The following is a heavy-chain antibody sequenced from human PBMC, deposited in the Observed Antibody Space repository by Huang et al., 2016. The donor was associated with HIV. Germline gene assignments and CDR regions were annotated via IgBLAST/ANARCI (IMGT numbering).Heavy chain of an antibody. J-gene: IGHJ4*02. CDR3: ARTTGDYVSAMDY. D-gene: IGHD4-17*01. V-gene: IGHV1-18*01. CDR1: GYIFSNYG. CDR2: ISGYNGHT. Sequence: QVQLMQSGAAVKKPGASVKVSCKASGYIFSNYGISWVRQAPGQGLEWIGCISGYNGHTNYAQRFQARVRMTTDTATTTGYMDLRSLRADDTAIYYCARTTGDYVSAMDYWGQGTLVTVSS.